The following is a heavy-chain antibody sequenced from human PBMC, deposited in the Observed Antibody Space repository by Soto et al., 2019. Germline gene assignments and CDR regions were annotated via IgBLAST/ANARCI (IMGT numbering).Heavy chain of an antibody. D-gene: IGHD2-2*01. J-gene: IGHJ3*02. Sequence: EVQLVESGGGLVQPGGSLRLSCAASGFTFSSYSMNWVRQAPGKGLEWVSYISSSSSTIYYADSVKGRFTISRDNAKNSLYPQMNSLRAEDTAVYYCARDRLLVPAANYYAFDIWGQGTMVTVSS. CDR3: ARDRLLVPAANYYAFDI. V-gene: IGHV3-48*01. CDR1: GFTFSSYS. CDR2: ISSSSSTI.